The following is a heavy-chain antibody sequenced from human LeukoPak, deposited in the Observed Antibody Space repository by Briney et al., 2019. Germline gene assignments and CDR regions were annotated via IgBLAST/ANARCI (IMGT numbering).Heavy chain of an antibody. J-gene: IGHJ4*02. D-gene: IGHD4-23*01. CDR1: GGTFSSYD. V-gene: IGHV1-69*13. CDR2: ITPIFGTA. CDR3: ARGWLAETTVVTPYNY. Sequence: GASVKVSCKASGGTFSSYDISWVRQAPGQGLEWMGGITPIFGTAKYAQKFQGRVTITAVESMSTAYMELSSLRPEDTAVYYCARGWLAETTVVTPYNYWGQGTLVTVSS.